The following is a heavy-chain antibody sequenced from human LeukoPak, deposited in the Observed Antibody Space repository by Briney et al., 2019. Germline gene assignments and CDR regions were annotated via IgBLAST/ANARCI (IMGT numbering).Heavy chain of an antibody. CDR1: GFTFSGFG. CDR3: ARDLAWGGY. D-gene: IGHD7-27*01. J-gene: IGHJ4*02. V-gene: IGHV3-30*03. Sequence: GRSLRLSCAASGFTFSGFGMHWVRQAPGKGLEWVALISHDGNKYYADSVKGRFTISRDNSKNTLSLQMNSLRPEDTAVYYCARDLAWGGYWGQGTLVTVSS. CDR2: ISHDGNK.